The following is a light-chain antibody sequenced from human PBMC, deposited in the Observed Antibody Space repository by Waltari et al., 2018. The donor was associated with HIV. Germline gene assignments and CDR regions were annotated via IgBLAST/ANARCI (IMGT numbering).Light chain of an antibody. V-gene: IGLV1-40*01. CDR3: QSYDSSLSGDVI. J-gene: IGLJ2*01. Sequence: QSVLTQPPSVSGAPWQRVTISCTGSRSTLWAGYDVRWYQQLPGTAPKLLIYGNNNRPSGVPDRFSGSKSGTSASLAITGLRAADEADYYCQSYDSSLSGDVIFGGGTTLTVL. CDR1: RSTLWAGYD. CDR2: GNN.